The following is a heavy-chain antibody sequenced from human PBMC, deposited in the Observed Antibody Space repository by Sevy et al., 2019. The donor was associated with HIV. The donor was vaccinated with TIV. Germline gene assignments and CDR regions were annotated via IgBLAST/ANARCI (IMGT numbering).Heavy chain of an antibody. D-gene: IGHD2-2*02. CDR2: ISSSSSYI. CDR1: GFTFSTYT. J-gene: IGHJ4*02. V-gene: IGHV3-21*01. Sequence: GGSLRLSCAASGFTFSTYTMNWVRQAPGKGLEWVSSISSSSSYIYYANSLKGRLTSTLDNAKNSLYLQMNSLRVEDTAVYYCARAAYYCSTTSCYIDYWGQGTLVTVSS. CDR3: ARAAYYCSTTSCYIDY.